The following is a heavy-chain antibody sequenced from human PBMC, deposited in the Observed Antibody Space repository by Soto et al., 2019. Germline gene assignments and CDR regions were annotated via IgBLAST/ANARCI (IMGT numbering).Heavy chain of an antibody. CDR1: GGTFSSYA. V-gene: IGHV1-69*13. D-gene: IGHD5-18*01. J-gene: IGHJ6*02. CDR2: IIPIFGTA. CDR3: ARGRYSYGRNYYGMDV. Sequence: SVKVSCKASGGTFSSYAISWVRQAPGQGLEWMGGIIPIFGTANYAQKFQGRVTITADESTSTAYMELSSLRSEDTAVYYCARGRYSYGRNYYGMDVWGQGTTVTVSS.